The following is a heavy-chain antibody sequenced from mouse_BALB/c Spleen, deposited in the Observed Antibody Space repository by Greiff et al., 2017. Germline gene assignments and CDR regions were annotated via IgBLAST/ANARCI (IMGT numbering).Heavy chain of an antibody. CDR1: GYTFSSYW. CDR3: ARGEWGRGCDY. D-gene: IGHD3-3*01. V-gene: IGHV1-9*01. J-gene: IGHJ2*01. CDR2: ILPGSGST. Sequence: VQLQQSGAELMKPGASVKISCKATGYTFSSYWIEWVKQRPGHGLEWIGEILPGSGSTNYNEKFKGKATFTADTSSNTAYMQLSSLTSEDSAVYYCARGEWGRGCDYWGQGTTLTGSA.